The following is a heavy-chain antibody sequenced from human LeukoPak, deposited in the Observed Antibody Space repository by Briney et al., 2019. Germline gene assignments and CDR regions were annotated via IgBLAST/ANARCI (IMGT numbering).Heavy chain of an antibody. CDR1: GYTLTELS. CDR3: ATDSHCSGGSCYFH. D-gene: IGHD2-15*01. V-gene: IGHV1-24*01. Sequence: ASVKVSCKVSGYTLTELSMHWVRRAPGKGLEWMGGFDPEDGETIYAQKFQGRVTMTEDTSTDTAYMELSSLRSEDTAVYYCATDSHCSGGSCYFHWGQGTLVTVSS. CDR2: FDPEDGET. J-gene: IGHJ4*02.